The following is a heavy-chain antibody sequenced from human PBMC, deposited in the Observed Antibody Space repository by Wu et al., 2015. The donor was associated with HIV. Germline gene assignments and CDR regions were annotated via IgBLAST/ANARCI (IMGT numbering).Heavy chain of an antibody. J-gene: IGHJ4*02. CDR1: GYSFIAYY. V-gene: IGHV1-2*02. D-gene: IGHD5-18*01. CDR3: AAGIQAGGANY. CDR2: LNPNTGAA. Sequence: QVQLTQFGAEVKKPGASVTVSCRTSGYSFIAYYMHWVRQAPGQGLEWMGRLNPNTGAADSAQKFQGRVTMTRDTSINTAYLDLTRLRPDDTGVYYCAAGIQAGGANYWGQGTLITVSS.